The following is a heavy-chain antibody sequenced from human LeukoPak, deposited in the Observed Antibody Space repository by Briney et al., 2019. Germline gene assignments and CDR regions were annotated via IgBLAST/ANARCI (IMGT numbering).Heavy chain of an antibody. J-gene: IGHJ5*02. CDR1: GGSFSGYY. Sequence: PSDTLSLTCAVYGGSFSGYYWSWIRQPPGKGLEWIGEINHSGSTNYNPSLKSRVTISVDTSKNQFSLKLSSVTAADTAVYYCAAYYYDSSGYYAWFDPWGQGTLVTVSS. D-gene: IGHD3-22*01. V-gene: IGHV4-34*01. CDR2: INHSGST. CDR3: AAYYYDSSGYYAWFDP.